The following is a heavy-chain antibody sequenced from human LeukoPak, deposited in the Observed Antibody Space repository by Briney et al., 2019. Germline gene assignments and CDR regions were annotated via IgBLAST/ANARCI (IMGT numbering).Heavy chain of an antibody. Sequence: SVKVSCKASGGTFSSYAISWVRQAPGQGLKWMGGIIPIFGTANYAQKFQGRVTITADESTSTAYMELSSLRSEDTAVYYCARATCTSCYDNWFDPWGQGTLVTVSS. CDR3: ARATCTSCYDNWFDP. J-gene: IGHJ5*02. D-gene: IGHD2-2*01. V-gene: IGHV1-69*13. CDR2: IIPIFGTA. CDR1: GGTFSSYA.